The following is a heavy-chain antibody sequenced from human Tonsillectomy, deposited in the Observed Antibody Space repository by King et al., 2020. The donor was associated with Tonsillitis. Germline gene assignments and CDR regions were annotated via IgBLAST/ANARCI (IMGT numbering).Heavy chain of an antibody. Sequence: EVQLVESGAEVRKPGESLKISCKGSGYSFTSYWIGWVRQMPGKGLEWMGIIYPGDSDTRYSPSFQGQVTISADKAISTAYLQWSSLKASDTAIYYCARHGIRDFWREMYYYMDVWGTGTTVTVSS. CDR1: GYSFTSYW. D-gene: IGHD3-3*01. CDR3: ARHGIRDFWREMYYYMDV. V-gene: IGHV5-51*01. J-gene: IGHJ6*03. CDR2: IYPGDSDT.